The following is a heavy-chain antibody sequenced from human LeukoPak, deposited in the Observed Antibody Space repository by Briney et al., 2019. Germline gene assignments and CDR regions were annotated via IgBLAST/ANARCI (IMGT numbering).Heavy chain of an antibody. CDR2: IYHSGST. V-gene: IGHV4-30-2*01. CDR3: TRASVGSNSEFDY. J-gene: IGHJ4*02. D-gene: IGHD4-23*01. CDR1: GGSISSGGYS. Sequence: PSQTLSLTCAVSGGSISSGGYSWSWIRQPPGKGLEWIGYIYHSGSTYYNPSLKSRVTISVDRSKNQFSLNLSSVTAADTAMYYCTRASVGSNSEFDYWGQGTLVTVSS.